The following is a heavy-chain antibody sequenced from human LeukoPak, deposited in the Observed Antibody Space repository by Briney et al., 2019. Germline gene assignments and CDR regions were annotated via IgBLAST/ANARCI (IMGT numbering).Heavy chain of an antibody. CDR3: ASTKRGDILTGYFADY. D-gene: IGHD3-9*01. CDR2: IYHSGST. J-gene: IGHJ4*02. V-gene: IGHV4-38-2*02. Sequence: SETLSLTCTVSGYSISSGYYWGWIRQPPGKGLEWIGSIYHSGSTYYNPSLKSRVTISVDTSKNQFSLKLSSVTAADTAVYYCASTKRGDILTGYFADYWGQGTLVTVSS. CDR1: GYSISSGYY.